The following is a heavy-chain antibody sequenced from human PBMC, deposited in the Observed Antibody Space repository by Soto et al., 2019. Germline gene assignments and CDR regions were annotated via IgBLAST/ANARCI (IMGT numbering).Heavy chain of an antibody. CDR2: IYYSGNT. CDR3: ARQYDSSWYGFDY. J-gene: IGHJ4*02. Sequence: QVQLQESGPGLVKPSETLSLTCTVSGGSISSYYWNWIRQPPGKGLEWIGYIYYSGNTNYNPSLKSRVTISLDTSQNQFSLKLSSVTAADTAVYYCARQYDSSWYGFDYWGPGTLVAVSS. D-gene: IGHD6-13*01. CDR1: GGSISSYY. V-gene: IGHV4-59*08.